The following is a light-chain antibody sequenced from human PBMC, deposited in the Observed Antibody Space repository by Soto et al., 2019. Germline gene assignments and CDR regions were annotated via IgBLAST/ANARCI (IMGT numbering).Light chain of an antibody. CDR3: SSYTSSNTLEV. Sequence: QSALIQPASVSGSPGQSITISCTGTSRDVGGSNYVSWYQHHPRRAPKLLIYEVDYRPSGVSSRFSGSKSGNTASLTISGLQAEDEADYYCSSYTSSNTLEVFGVGTKLTVL. V-gene: IGLV2-14*01. J-gene: IGLJ1*01. CDR1: SRDVGGSNY. CDR2: EVD.